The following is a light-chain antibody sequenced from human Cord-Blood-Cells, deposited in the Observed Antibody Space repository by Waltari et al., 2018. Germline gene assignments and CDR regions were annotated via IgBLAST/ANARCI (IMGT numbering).Light chain of an antibody. CDR1: SSDVGGYNY. CDR2: DVS. Sequence: QSALTQPRSVSGSPGPSATISCTVTSSDVGGYNYVTWYQQHPVRTPKLMIYDVSKRPSGVRDRFSGSKSGNTASLTISGLQAEDEADYYCCSYAGSYTLWVFGGGTKLTVL. CDR3: CSYAGSYTLWV. V-gene: IGLV2-11*01. J-gene: IGLJ3*02.